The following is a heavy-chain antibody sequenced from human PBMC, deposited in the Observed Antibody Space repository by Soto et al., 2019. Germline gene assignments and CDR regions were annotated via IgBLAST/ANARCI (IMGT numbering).Heavy chain of an antibody. CDR1: GFTFSYYT. V-gene: IGHV3-23*01. J-gene: IGHJ4*02. D-gene: IGHD3-10*01. CDR3: VTAVRTRLDN. Sequence: PGRSLRLSCVASGFTFSYYTMSWVRRAPGKGLEWVSSIRQSGDRSSYADSAKGRFTISRDNSKNTLYLQMNGLRLDDTAVYYCVTAVRTRLDNWGPGTLVTVSS. CDR2: IRQSGDRS.